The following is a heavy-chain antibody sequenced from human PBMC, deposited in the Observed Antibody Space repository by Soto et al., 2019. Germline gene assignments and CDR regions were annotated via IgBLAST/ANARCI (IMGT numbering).Heavy chain of an antibody. V-gene: IGHV1-3*01. J-gene: IGHJ4*02. D-gene: IGHD3-10*01. CDR2: INAGDDKT. CDR3: AREPFALVRGVIPYLDY. Sequence: QVQLVQSGTEVKKPGASVKISCKASGYTFISYPLHWVSQAPGKRPEWMGWINAGDDKTQYSEKFQGRLTITRVTSASTGDIELSSLRTEDTAVYYCAREPFALVRGVIPYLDYWGQGTLLTVAS. CDR1: GYTFISYP.